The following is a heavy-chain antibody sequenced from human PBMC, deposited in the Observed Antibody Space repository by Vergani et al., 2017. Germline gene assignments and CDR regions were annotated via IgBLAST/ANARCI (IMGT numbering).Heavy chain of an antibody. CDR1: GGTFSSYT. Sequence: QVQLVQSGAEVKKPGSSVKVSCKASGGTFSSYTISWVRQAPGQGLEWMGRIIPILGIANYGQKCQGRVTITAEKSTRTAYMELSSLSSQDTAVYYCARAQDDYGDYGAFDSWGQGTMVTVSS. J-gene: IGHJ3*02. V-gene: IGHV1-69*02. CDR2: IIPILGIA. CDR3: ARAQDDYGDYGAFDS. D-gene: IGHD4-17*01.